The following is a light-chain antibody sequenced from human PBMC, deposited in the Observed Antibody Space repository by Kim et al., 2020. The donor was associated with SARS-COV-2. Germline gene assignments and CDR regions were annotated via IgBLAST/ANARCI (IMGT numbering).Light chain of an antibody. CDR2: EVS. CDR1: RTDIGSYNR. V-gene: IGLV2-18*02. CDR3: SSYTTSSTFV. Sequence: GQSATLSCPGTRTDIGSYNRVSWYQQPPGTAPKLMIYEVSNRPSGVPDRFSGSKSGNTASLTISGLQAKDEADYYCSSYTTSSTFVFGTGTKVTVL. J-gene: IGLJ1*01.